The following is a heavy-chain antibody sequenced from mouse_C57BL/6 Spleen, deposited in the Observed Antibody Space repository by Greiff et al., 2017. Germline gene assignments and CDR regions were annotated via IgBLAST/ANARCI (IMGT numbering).Heavy chain of an antibody. V-gene: IGHV1-69*01. CDR1: GYTFTSYW. J-gene: IGHJ1*03. CDR3: VRRRDSNYWYFDV. CDR2: IDPSDSYT. D-gene: IGHD2-5*01. Sequence: QVQLQQPGAELVMPGASVKLSCKASGYTFTSYWMHWVKQRPGQGLEWIGEIDPSDSYTNYNQKFKGESTLTVDKSSSTAYMQLSSLTSEDSAVYYCVRRRDSNYWYFDVWGTGTTVTVSS.